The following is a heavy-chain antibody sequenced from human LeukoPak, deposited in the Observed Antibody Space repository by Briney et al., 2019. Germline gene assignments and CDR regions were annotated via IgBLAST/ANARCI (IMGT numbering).Heavy chain of an antibody. CDR3: ARQYRAAAAMALGY. Sequence: GESLKISCKGSGYSFTSYWIGWVRQMPGKGLEWMGIIYPDDSDTRYSPSFQGQVTISVDKSINTAFLHWDNLKASDTAMYYCARQYRAAAAMALGYWGQGTLLTVSS. D-gene: IGHD2-2*01. V-gene: IGHV5-51*01. CDR2: IYPDDSDT. CDR1: GYSFTSYW. J-gene: IGHJ4*02.